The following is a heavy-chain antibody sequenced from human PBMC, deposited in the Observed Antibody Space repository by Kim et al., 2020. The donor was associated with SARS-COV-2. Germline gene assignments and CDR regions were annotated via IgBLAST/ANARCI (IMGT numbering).Heavy chain of an antibody. CDR3: ARGGGYCSSTSCYPIDYYYYGMYV. J-gene: IGHJ6*02. V-gene: IGHV4-34*01. D-gene: IGHD2-2*01. CDR2: INHSGST. Sequence: SETLSLTCAVYGGSFSGYYWSWIRQPPGKGLEWIGEINHSGSTNYNPSLKSRVTISVDTSKNQFSLKLSSVTAADTAVYYCARGGGYCSSTSCYPIDYYYYGMYVWGQGTTVTVSS. CDR1: GGSFSGYY.